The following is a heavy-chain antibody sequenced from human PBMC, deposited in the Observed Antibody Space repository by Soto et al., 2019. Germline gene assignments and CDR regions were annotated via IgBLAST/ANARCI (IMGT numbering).Heavy chain of an antibody. V-gene: IGHV4-39*01. CDR3: ARLKLHVLLSGFGY. CDR1: GGSISSSSYY. D-gene: IGHD1-26*01. CDR2: IYYSGST. J-gene: IGHJ4*02. Sequence: SETLFLTCTVSGGSISSSSYYWGWIRQPPGKGLEWIGSIYYSGSTYYNPSLKSRVTISVDTSKNQFSLKLSSVTAADTAVYYCARLKLHVLLSGFGYWGQGTLVTVSS.